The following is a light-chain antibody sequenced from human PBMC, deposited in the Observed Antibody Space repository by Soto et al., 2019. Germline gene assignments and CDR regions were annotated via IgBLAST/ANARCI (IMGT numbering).Light chain of an antibody. CDR1: QRISGY. CDR3: QQSLSTLLT. Sequence: DIQMTQSPSSLSASVGDRVTITCRASQRISGYLNWYQQKPGQAPKVLISGASTLHNGVPSRFSGRGSGTDFTLTISSLQPEDVATYYCQQSLSTLLTFGGGTKVEIK. J-gene: IGKJ4*01. CDR2: GAS. V-gene: IGKV1-39*01.